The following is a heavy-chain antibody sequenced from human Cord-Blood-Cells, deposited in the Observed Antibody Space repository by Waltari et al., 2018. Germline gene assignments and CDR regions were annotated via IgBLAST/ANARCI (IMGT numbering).Heavy chain of an antibody. Sequence: QVQLVPSGAEVKKPGASVKVSCTASGYTFTSHGTNWGRQATGQGLEWMGWMNPNSGNTGYAQKFQGRVTITRNTSISTAYMELSSLRSEDTAVYYCARGSSGDYWGQGTLVTVSS. J-gene: IGHJ4*02. CDR1: GYTFTSHG. D-gene: IGHD6-6*01. V-gene: IGHV1-8*03. CDR2: MNPNSGNT. CDR3: ARGSSGDY.